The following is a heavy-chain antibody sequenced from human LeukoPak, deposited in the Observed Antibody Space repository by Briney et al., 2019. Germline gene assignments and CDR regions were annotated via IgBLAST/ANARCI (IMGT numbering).Heavy chain of an antibody. CDR1: GFTFDDYG. CDR2: INWNGGST. D-gene: IGHD1-20*01. CDR3: ARAYGKWNDVYFYAFDL. V-gene: IGHV3-20*04. Sequence: GGSLRLSCAASGFTFDDYGMSWVRQAPGKGLEWVSGINWNGGSTVYADSVKGRFAISRDNAKNSLYLQMNSLRAEDTALYYCARAYGKWNDVYFYAFDLWGQGTMVTVSS. J-gene: IGHJ3*01.